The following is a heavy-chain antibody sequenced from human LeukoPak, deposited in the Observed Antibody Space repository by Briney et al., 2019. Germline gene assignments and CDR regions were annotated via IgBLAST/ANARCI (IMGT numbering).Heavy chain of an antibody. Sequence: PGGSLRLSCAASGFTVSSNYMSWVRQAPGKGLEWVSVIYSGGSTYYADSVKGRFTISRDNSKNTLYLQMNSLRAEDTAVYYCARDSSGYSPPGGAFDIWGQGTMVTVSS. D-gene: IGHD3-22*01. CDR1: GFTVSSNY. V-gene: IGHV3-53*01. CDR3: ARDSSGYSPPGGAFDI. CDR2: IYSGGST. J-gene: IGHJ3*02.